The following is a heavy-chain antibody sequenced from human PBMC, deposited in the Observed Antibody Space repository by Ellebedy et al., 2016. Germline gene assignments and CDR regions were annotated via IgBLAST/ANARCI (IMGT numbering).Heavy chain of an antibody. CDR3: ARAKAGTGSSDY. Sequence: GESLKISCAASGFTFSSYWMHWVRQAPGKGLVWVSRINSDGSSTSYADSVKGRFTISRDNAKNTLYLQMNSLRAEDTAIYYCARAKAGTGSSDYWGQGTLVTVSS. CDR1: GFTFSSYW. J-gene: IGHJ4*02. V-gene: IGHV3-74*01. D-gene: IGHD3-10*01. CDR2: INSDGSST.